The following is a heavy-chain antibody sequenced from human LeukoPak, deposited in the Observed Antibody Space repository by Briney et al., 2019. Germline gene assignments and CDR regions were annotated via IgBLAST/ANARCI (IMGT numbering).Heavy chain of an antibody. CDR2: INHSGST. CDR1: GGSFSGYY. CDR3: ARGRGSTRCCFDY. J-gene: IGHJ4*02. V-gene: IGHV4-34*01. Sequence: SETLSLTCAVYGGSFSGYYWSWIRQPPGKGLEWIGEINHSGSTNYNPSLKSRVTISVDTSKNQFSLKLSSVTAADTAVYYCARGRGSTRCCFDYWGQGTLVTVSS. D-gene: IGHD2-2*01.